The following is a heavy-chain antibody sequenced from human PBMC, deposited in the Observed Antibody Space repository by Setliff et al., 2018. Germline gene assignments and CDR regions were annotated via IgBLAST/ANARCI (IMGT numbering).Heavy chain of an antibody. CDR3: ARDRTYYASGTYTRWFDY. D-gene: IGHD3-10*01. Sequence: TVSGGSISSGGYYWSWIRQHPGKGLEWIGYIYYSGDTRYNPSLKSRVTMSVDTSMNQFSLNLNSVTAADTAVYYCARDRTYYASGTYTRWFDYWGQGTLVTVSS. V-gene: IGHV4-61*08. CDR1: GGSISSGGYY. J-gene: IGHJ4*02. CDR2: IYYSGDT.